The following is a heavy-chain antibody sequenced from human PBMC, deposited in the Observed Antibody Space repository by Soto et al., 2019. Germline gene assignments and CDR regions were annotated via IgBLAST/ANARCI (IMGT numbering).Heavy chain of an antibody. CDR3: ARGRNHYDILTGYYGFGAFDI. CDR2: IYPGDSDT. V-gene: IGHV5-51*01. D-gene: IGHD3-9*01. Sequence: GESLKISCKGSGYSFTSYWIGWVRQMPGKGLEWMGIIYPGDSDTRYSPSFQGQVTISADKSISTAYLQWSSLKASDTAMYYCARGRNHYDILTGYYGFGAFDIWGQGTMVTVSS. CDR1: GYSFTSYW. J-gene: IGHJ3*02.